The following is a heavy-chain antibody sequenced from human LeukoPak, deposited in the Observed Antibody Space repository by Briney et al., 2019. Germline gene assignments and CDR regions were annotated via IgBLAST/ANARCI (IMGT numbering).Heavy chain of an antibody. D-gene: IGHD4-11*01. Sequence: SETLSLTCAVYGGSFSGYYWSWIRQPPGKGLEWIGEINHSGSTNYNPSLNGRVSISRDTSNNFFSLRLRSVTAADTAAYFCARGRVSSSTWYSTYYYFFYMDFWGKGTTVTVSS. J-gene: IGHJ6*03. CDR1: GGSFSGYY. CDR2: INHSGST. CDR3: ARGRVSSSTWYSTYYYFFYMDF. V-gene: IGHV4-34*01.